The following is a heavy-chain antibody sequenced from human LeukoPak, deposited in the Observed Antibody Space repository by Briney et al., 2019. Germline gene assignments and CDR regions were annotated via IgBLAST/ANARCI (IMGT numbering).Heavy chain of an antibody. V-gene: IGHV3-23*01. Sequence: GGSLRLSCAASGFTFRNYAMSWVRQAPGKALEWVSGITSGGGTTYYAGSVKGRFTISRDNSKNTLYLHMNSLRAEDTAVYYCARDPPRAAWVFDYWGQGTLVSVSS. J-gene: IGHJ4*02. CDR3: ARDPPRAAWVFDY. D-gene: IGHD6-25*01. CDR2: ITSGGGTT. CDR1: GFTFRNYA.